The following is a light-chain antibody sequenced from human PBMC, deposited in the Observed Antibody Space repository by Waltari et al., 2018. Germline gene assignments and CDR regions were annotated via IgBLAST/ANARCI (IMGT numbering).Light chain of an antibody. Sequence: QSVFTQPPSASGTPGQRVTISCSGRRSNIGSNYVYWYQQVPGTAPKLLIYRNNQRPSGVPDRFSGSKSGTSASLAISGLRSEDEVDYYCAAWDDSLSGRVFGGGTKVTVL. CDR2: RNN. J-gene: IGLJ3*02. CDR1: RSNIGSNY. V-gene: IGLV1-47*01. CDR3: AAWDDSLSGRV.